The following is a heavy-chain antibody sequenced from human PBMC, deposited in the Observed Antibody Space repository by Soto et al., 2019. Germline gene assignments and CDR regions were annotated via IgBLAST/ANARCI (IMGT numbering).Heavy chain of an antibody. CDR1: GYSFTTYG. CDR2: ISGYNGNT. V-gene: IGHV1-18*01. CDR3: AREGPAPYYYYGMDV. Sequence: QVQLVQSRGEVKKPGASVKVSCKTSGYSFTTYGISSVRQAPGQGLEWMGWISGYNGNTNYAQKLKGRLTMTTDTSTSTAYMELRSLTSDDTAVYYCAREGPAPYYYYGMDVWGQGSTVTVSS. J-gene: IGHJ6*02.